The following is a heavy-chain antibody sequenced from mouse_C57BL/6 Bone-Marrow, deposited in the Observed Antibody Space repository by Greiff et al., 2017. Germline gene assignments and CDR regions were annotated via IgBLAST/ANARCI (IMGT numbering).Heavy chain of an antibody. V-gene: IGHV10-3*01. CDR1: GFTFNTYA. CDR2: IRSKSSNYAT. J-gene: IGHJ3*01. Sequence: EVHLVESGGGLVQPKGSLKLSCAASGFTFNTYAMHWVRQAPGQGLEWVARIRSKSSNYATYYADSVKDRFTISRDDSQSMLYLQMNNLKAEDAAMYYCVPMVREAWFAYWGQGTLVTVSA. D-gene: IGHD2-1*01. CDR3: VPMVREAWFAY.